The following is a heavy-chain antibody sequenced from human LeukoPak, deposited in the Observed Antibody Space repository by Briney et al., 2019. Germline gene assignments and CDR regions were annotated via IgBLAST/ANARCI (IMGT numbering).Heavy chain of an antibody. CDR1: GYTLTELS. D-gene: IGHD3-16*01. J-gene: IGHJ4*02. CDR3: ARDNAWRDPPHFDY. CDR2: INTNTGNP. Sequence: ASVKVSCKASGYTLTELSMHWVRQAPGQGLEWMGWINTNTGNPTYAQGFTGRFVFSLDTSFSTAYLQISSLKAEDTAVYYCARDNAWRDPPHFDYWGQGTLVTVSS. V-gene: IGHV7-4-1*02.